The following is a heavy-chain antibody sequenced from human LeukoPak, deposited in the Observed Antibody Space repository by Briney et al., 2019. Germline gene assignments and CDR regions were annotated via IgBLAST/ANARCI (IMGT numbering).Heavy chain of an antibody. D-gene: IGHD6-19*01. CDR2: IYYSGST. J-gene: IGHJ4*02. CDR3: ARDSSVAGNMMSDY. CDR1: GGSISSSSYY. V-gene: IGHV4-39*07. Sequence: PETLSLTCTVSGGSISSSSYYWGWIRQPPGKGLEWIGSIYYSGSTYYNPSLKSRVTISVDTSKNQFSLKLSSVTAADTAVYYCARDSSVAGNMMSDYWGQGTLVTVSS.